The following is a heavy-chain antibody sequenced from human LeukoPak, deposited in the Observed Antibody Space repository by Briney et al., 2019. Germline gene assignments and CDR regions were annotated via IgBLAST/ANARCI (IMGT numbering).Heavy chain of an antibody. J-gene: IGHJ4*02. CDR2: INPSGGST. D-gene: IGHD3-22*01. Sequence: GASVKVSCKASGYTFTSYYMHWVRQAPGQGLEWMGIINPSGGSTSYAQKFQGRVTMTRDTSTSTVYMELSSLRSEDTAVYYCASLPYYYDSSGLEFDYWGQGTLVTVSS. CDR1: GYTFTSYY. CDR3: ASLPYYYDSSGLEFDY. V-gene: IGHV1-46*01.